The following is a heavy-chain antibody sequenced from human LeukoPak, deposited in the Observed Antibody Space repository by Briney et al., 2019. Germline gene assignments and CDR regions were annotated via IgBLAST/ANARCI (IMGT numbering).Heavy chain of an antibody. CDR1: GFTFSSLW. J-gene: IGHJ5*02. Sequence: QPGGSLRLSCAASGFTFSSLWMHWVRQAPGKGLVWVSRINSDGRSTNYADSVKGRFTISRHNSKNTLYLQMNSLRAEDTAVYYCARDIRVAAAGTDWFDPWGQGTLVTVSS. V-gene: IGHV3-74*01. D-gene: IGHD6-13*01. CDR2: INSDGRST. CDR3: ARDIRVAAAGTDWFDP.